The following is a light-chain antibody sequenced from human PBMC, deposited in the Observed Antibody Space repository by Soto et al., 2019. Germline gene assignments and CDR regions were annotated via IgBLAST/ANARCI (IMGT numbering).Light chain of an antibody. CDR1: QSVGTY. CDR3: QQYGSSPIT. J-gene: IGKJ5*01. Sequence: EIVLTQPPGTLSLSRGERATLSCRASQSVGTYLAWYQQKPGQAPRLLIYDASSRATGIPDRFSGSGSGTDFTLTISRLEPEDFAVYYCQQYGSSPITFGQGTRLEIK. V-gene: IGKV3-20*01. CDR2: DAS.